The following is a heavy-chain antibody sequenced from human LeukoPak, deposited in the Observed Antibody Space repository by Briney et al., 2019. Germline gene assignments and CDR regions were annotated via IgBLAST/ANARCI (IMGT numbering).Heavy chain of an antibody. CDR1: GFTFSSYW. D-gene: IGHD6-19*01. CDR3: TRDGFRLVPFDY. V-gene: IGHV3-74*01. Sequence: GGSLRLSCAASGFTFSSYWMLWVRHTPGQGLVWVSRISPDGSSTSYADSVKGRFTISRDNAKNTLYLQMNSLRAEDTAVYYCTRDGFRLVPFDYWGQGTLVTVSS. CDR2: ISPDGSST. J-gene: IGHJ4*02.